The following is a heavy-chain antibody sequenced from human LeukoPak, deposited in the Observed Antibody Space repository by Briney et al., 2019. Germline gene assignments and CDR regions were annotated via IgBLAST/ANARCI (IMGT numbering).Heavy chain of an antibody. Sequence: GASVKVSCKASGYTFTGYYMHWVRQAPGHGLEWMGWLNPNSGVTKYAQKFQGRVTMTRDTSISTAYMELSSLRSDDTAVYYCAREDNWNYDYWGQGTLVTVSS. CDR1: GYTFTGYY. V-gene: IGHV1-2*02. J-gene: IGHJ4*02. CDR3: AREDNWNYDY. CDR2: LNPNSGVT. D-gene: IGHD1-7*01.